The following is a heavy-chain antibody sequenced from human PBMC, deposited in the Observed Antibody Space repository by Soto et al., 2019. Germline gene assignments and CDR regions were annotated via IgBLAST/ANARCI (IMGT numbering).Heavy chain of an antibody. CDR3: AKDTLAAQNYDFWSGYFS. Sequence: EVQLLESGGGLVQPGGSLRLSCAASGFTFSSYAMSWVRQAPGKGLEWVSAISGSGGSTYYADSVKGRFTISRDNSKNTLYLQMNSLRAEDTAVYYCAKDTLAAQNYDFWSGYFSWGQGTLVTVSS. CDR2: ISGSGGST. J-gene: IGHJ5*02. V-gene: IGHV3-23*01. CDR1: GFTFSSYA. D-gene: IGHD3-3*01.